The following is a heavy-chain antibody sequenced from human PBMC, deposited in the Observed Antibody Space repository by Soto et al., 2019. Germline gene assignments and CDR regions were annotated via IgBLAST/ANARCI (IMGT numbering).Heavy chain of an antibody. CDR3: ARDRRGSGSLRDYYGMDV. J-gene: IGHJ6*02. CDR2: INHSGST. V-gene: IGHV4-34*01. CDR1: GGSFSGYY. Sequence: QVQLQQWGAGLLKPSETLSLTCAVYGGSFSGYYWSWIRQPPGKGLEWIGEINHSGSTNYNPSLKSRVTISVDTSKNQFSLKLSSVTAADTAVYYCARDRRGSGSLRDYYGMDVWGQGTTVTVSS. D-gene: IGHD3-10*01.